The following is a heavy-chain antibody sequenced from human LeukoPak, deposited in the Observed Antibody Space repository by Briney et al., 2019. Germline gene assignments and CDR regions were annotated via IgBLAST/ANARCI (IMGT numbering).Heavy chain of an antibody. J-gene: IGHJ4*02. V-gene: IGHV4-59*01. CDR1: GCSINSFY. Sequence: SETLSLTCTVSGCSINSFYWSWIRQPPGKGLEWIGYIYYSGSTNYNPSLKSRVTISVDTSKNQSSLKLTSVTAAATAIYYCARGGGLYCSTTTCLRPRFDYWGQGTLVTVSS. CDR2: IYYSGST. D-gene: IGHD2-2*01. CDR3: ARGGGLYCSTTTCLRPRFDY.